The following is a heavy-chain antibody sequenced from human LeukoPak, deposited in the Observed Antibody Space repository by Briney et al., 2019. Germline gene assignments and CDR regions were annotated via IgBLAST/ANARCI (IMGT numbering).Heavy chain of an antibody. J-gene: IGHJ4*02. CDR2: ISAYDGNT. D-gene: IGHD3-10*01. CDR1: GYTFTSYG. Sequence: ASVKVSCKTSGYTFTSYGISWVRQAPGQGLEWMGWISAYDGNTNYAQNLQGRVTMTTDTSTSTAYMELRSLRSDDTALYYCAREVFGDLLNSDYWGQGTLVTVSS. V-gene: IGHV1-18*01. CDR3: AREVFGDLLNSDY.